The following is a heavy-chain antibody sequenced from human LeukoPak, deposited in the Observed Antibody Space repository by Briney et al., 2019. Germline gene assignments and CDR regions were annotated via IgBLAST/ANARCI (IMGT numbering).Heavy chain of an antibody. CDR3: ARSGGIIDY. Sequence: GGSLRLSCAASGFTFDRFTIHWVRQTPGKGLEWVSYISSSASIIYYSDSVKGRFTISRDNAKNTLYLQMNSLRAEDTARYYCARSGGIIDYWGQGTLVTVSS. D-gene: IGHD3-10*01. J-gene: IGHJ4*02. V-gene: IGHV3-48*04. CDR2: ISSSASII. CDR1: GFTFDRFT.